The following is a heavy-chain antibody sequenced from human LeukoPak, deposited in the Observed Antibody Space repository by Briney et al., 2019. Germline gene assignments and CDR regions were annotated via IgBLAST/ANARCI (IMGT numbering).Heavy chain of an antibody. CDR3: AGRRVETSDAFDI. CDR1: GFTSSDHY. CDR2: SRDKVSSYTT. V-gene: IGHV3-72*01. D-gene: IGHD3-3*01. Sequence: GGSLRLSCAASGFTSSDHYMDWVRQAPGKGLEWVGRSRDKVSSYTTEYAASVKGRFTISRDDLENSLYLQMSSLKTEDTAVYYCAGRRVETSDAFDIWGQGTMVTVSS. J-gene: IGHJ3*02.